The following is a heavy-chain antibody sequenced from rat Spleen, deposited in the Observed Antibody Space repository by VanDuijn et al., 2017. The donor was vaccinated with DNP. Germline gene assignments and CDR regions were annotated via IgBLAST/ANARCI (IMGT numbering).Heavy chain of an antibody. V-gene: IGHV5S13*01. CDR2: ISTGGGNT. CDR1: GFTFSDYG. CDR3: ATLWTLAY. Sequence: EVQLVESGGGLVQPGRSLKLSCAASGFTFSDYGMAWVRQAPTKGLEWVASISTGGGNTYYRDSVKGRFTVSRNNAKNTLYLQMDSLRSEDTATYYSATLWTLAYWGQGTLVTVSS. J-gene: IGHJ3*01. D-gene: IGHD1-3*01.